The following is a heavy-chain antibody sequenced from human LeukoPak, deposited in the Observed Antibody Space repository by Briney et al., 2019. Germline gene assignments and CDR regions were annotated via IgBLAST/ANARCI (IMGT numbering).Heavy chain of an antibody. CDR2: ISSSGSTI. Sequence: PGGSLRLSCAASGFTFSSYSMNWVRQAPGKGLEWVSSISSSGSTIYYADSVKGRFTISRDNAKNSLYLQMNSLRAEDTAVYYCARVQYSAYEDAFDIWGQGTMVTVSS. CDR3: ARVQYSAYEDAFDI. D-gene: IGHD5-12*01. CDR1: GFTFSSYS. J-gene: IGHJ3*02. V-gene: IGHV3-48*04.